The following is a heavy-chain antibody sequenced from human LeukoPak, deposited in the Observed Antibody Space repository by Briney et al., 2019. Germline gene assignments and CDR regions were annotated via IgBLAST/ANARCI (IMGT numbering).Heavy chain of an antibody. V-gene: IGHV1-18*01. D-gene: IGHD6-19*01. CDR1: GYTFTSYG. CDR3: ARPLAVAGARDAFDI. J-gene: IGHJ3*02. Sequence: ASVKVSCKASGYTFTSYGISWVRQAPGQGLEWMGWISAYNGNTNYAQKLQGRVTMTTDTSTSTAYMELRSLRSDDTAVYYCARPLAVAGARDAFDIWGQGTMVTVSS. CDR2: ISAYNGNT.